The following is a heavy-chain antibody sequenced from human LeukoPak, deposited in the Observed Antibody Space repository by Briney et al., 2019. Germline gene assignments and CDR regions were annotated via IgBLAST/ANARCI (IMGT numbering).Heavy chain of an antibody. CDR3: AKDATPGNSIWDYFAF. CDR2: IGSTDI. CDR1: GFTFNICA. J-gene: IGHJ4*02. D-gene: IGHD1-7*01. Sequence: GGSLRLSCAASGFTFNICAMSWVRQPPGKGLEWVSSIGSTDIYYADSVKGRFTASRDNSKNTLYLHLNSLRAEDSAVYYCAKDATPGNSIWDYFAFWGQGTVVTVSS. V-gene: IGHV3-23*01.